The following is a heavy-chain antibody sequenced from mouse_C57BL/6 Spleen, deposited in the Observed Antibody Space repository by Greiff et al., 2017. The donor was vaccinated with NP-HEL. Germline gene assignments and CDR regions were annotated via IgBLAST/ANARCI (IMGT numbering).Heavy chain of an antibody. Sequence: QLQQPGAELVMPGASVKLSCKASGYTFTSYWMHWVKQRPGQGLEWIGEIDPSDSYTNYNQKFKGKSTLTVDKSSSTAYMQLSSLTSEDSAVYYCARRTFHYYAMDYWGQGTSVTVSS. CDR1: GYTFTSYW. CDR2: IDPSDSYT. J-gene: IGHJ4*01. V-gene: IGHV1-69*01. CDR3: ARRTFHYYAMDY.